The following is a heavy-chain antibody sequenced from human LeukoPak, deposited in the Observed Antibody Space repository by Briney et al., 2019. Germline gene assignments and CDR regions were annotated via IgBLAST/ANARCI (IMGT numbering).Heavy chain of an antibody. V-gene: IGHV1-18*01. J-gene: IGHJ4*02. CDR1: GYTFTSYG. Sequence: ASVKVSCKASGYTFTSYGISWVRQAPGQGLEWMGWISAYNGNTNYAQKLQGRVTVTTDTSTSTAYMELRSLRSDDTAVYYCARGSRRVYYYDSSGSDFDYWGQGTLVTVSS. CDR3: ARGSRRVYYYDSSGSDFDY. CDR2: ISAYNGNT. D-gene: IGHD3-22*01.